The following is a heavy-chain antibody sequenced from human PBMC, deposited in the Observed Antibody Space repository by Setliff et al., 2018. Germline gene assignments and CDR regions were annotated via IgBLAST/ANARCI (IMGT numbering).Heavy chain of an antibody. D-gene: IGHD6-19*01. CDR2: IYHSGST. CDR1: GGSISSYY. Sequence: PSETLSLTCTVSGGSISSYYWSWIRQPPGKGLEWIGYIYHSGSTNYNPSLKSRVTISVDTSKNQFSLKLSSVTAADMAVYYCAREQWLDPPGYYYMDVWAKGTTVTVSS. V-gene: IGHV4-59*12. J-gene: IGHJ6*03. CDR3: AREQWLDPPGYYYMDV.